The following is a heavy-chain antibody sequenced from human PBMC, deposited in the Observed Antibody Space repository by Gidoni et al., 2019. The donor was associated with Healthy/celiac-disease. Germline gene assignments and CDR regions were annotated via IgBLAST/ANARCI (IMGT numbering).Heavy chain of an antibody. V-gene: IGHV3-23*01. CDR2: ISGSGGST. CDR3: AKGGYSGSYYAADYYYYMDV. J-gene: IGHJ6*03. D-gene: IGHD1-26*01. CDR1: GFSFSGYA. Sequence: EVQLLESGGGLVQPGGSLRLYCAASGFSFSGYAMSWVRQAQGKGREWVSAISGSGGSTYYADSVKGLVTIYRDNSKNTLYLQMNSLRAEDKAVYYCAKGGYSGSYYAADYYYYMDVWGKGTTVTVSS.